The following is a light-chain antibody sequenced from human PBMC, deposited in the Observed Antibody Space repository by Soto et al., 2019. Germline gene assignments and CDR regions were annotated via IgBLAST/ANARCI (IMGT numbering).Light chain of an antibody. J-gene: IGKJ1*01. V-gene: IGKV3-15*01. CDR1: QRITT. CDR2: GLS. CDR3: QQYYDWPT. Sequence: EIVMTQYPATLSLSPGERATLSCRASQRITTVAWYQQKPGQAPRLLIYGLSIRAPGVPARFSVSGSGTEFTLTISSLQSEDFAVYFCQQYYDWPTFGQGTKVDIK.